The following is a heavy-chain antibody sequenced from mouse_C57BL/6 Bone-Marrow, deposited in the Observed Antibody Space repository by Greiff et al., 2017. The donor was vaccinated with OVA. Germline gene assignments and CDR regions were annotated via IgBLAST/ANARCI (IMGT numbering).Heavy chain of an antibody. Sequence: QVQLKESGAELVRPGTSVKMSCKASGYTFTNYWIGWAKQRPGHGLEWIGDIYPGGGYTNYNEKFKGKATLTADKSSSTAYMQFSSLTSEDSAIYYCARRGVYYFDYWGQGTTLTVSS. CDR2: IYPGGGYT. J-gene: IGHJ2*01. V-gene: IGHV1-63*01. CDR3: ARRGVYYFDY. CDR1: GYTFTNYW.